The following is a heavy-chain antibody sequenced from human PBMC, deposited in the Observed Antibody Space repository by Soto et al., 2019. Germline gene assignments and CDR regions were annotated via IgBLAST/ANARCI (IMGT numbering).Heavy chain of an antibody. CDR1: GFTFTSYG. V-gene: IGHV3-33*01. Sequence: QVQLVESGGGVVQPGRSLRLSCAASGFTFTSYGIHWVRQAPGKGLEWVAVIWYDGSKKYYTDSVKGRFTISRDNSKNTLYLQMNSLRAEDSAVYYCARDADTSSHYSKFDYWGQGTPVTVSS. CDR3: ARDADTSSHYSKFDY. D-gene: IGHD3-22*01. CDR2: IWYDGSKK. J-gene: IGHJ4*02.